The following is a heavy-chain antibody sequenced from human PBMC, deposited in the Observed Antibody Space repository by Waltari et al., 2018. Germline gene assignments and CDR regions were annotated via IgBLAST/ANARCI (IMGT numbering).Heavy chain of an antibody. Sequence: EVQLVESGGGLIQPGGSLRLSCEASGFTVSSNYMSWVRQAPGKGLEWVSVIYSGGSTYYADSVKGRFTISRDNSKNTLYLQMNSLRAEDTAVYYCARDPVGATSAFDIWGQGTMVTVSS. J-gene: IGHJ3*02. CDR1: GFTVSSNY. CDR3: ARDPVGATSAFDI. CDR2: IYSGGST. V-gene: IGHV3-53*01. D-gene: IGHD1-26*01.